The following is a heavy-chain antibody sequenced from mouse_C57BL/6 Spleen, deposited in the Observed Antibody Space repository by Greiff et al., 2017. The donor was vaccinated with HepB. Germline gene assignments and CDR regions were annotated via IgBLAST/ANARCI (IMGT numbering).Heavy chain of an antibody. D-gene: IGHD3-3*01. Sequence: ESGPGLVKPSQSLSLTCSVTGYSITSGYYWNWIRQFPGNKLEWMGYISYDGSNNYNPSLKNRISITRDTSKNQFFLKWNSVTTEDTATYYCARVEGTEDYFDYWGQGTTLTVSS. V-gene: IGHV3-6*01. CDR1: GYSITSGYY. CDR2: ISYDGSN. CDR3: ARVEGTEDYFDY. J-gene: IGHJ2*01.